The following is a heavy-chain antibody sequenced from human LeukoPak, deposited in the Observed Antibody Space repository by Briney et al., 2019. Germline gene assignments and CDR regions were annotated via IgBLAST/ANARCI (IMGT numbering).Heavy chain of an antibody. V-gene: IGHV3-64*01. J-gene: IGHJ4*02. D-gene: IGHD3/OR15-3a*01. CDR3: ARQTGSGLFILP. CDR2: ISSNGGST. CDR1: GFTFSGSA. Sequence: GGSLRLSCAASGFTFSGSAMHWVRQAPGKGLEYVSAISSNGGSTYYANSVKGRFTISRDNSKNTLYLQMGSLRAEDMAVYYCARQTGSGLFILPGGQGTLVTVSS.